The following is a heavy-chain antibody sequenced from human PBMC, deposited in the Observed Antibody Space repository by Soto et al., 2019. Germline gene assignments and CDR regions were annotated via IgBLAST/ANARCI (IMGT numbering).Heavy chain of an antibody. D-gene: IGHD2-21*01. J-gene: IGHJ4*02. CDR3: AKEMIASTLADFFDY. CDR2: ISGSGDRA. CDR1: GFTFSNYG. V-gene: IGHV3-23*01. Sequence: EVQLLESGGGLIQPGGSLRLSCGASGFTFSNYGMTWVRQAPGKGLEWGSTISGSGDRAFYADPVKGRFTISRANSKNTLYLQMNSLSAEDTAMYYCAKEMIASTLADFFDYWGQGILVTVSS.